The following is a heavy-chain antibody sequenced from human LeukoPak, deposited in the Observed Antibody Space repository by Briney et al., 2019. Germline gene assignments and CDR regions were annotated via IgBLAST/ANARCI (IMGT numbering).Heavy chain of an antibody. Sequence: SETLSLTCTVSGGSMSSSSYYWVWIRQSPGKGLEWIGSIYYSGANHYNPSLKSRVTMSVDTSKNQFSVKLTSVTATDTAVYYCVRVRGYWLVRGYLDYWGQGTQVTVSS. CDR2: IYYSGAN. V-gene: IGHV4-39*02. D-gene: IGHD6-19*01. CDR1: GGSMSSSSYY. J-gene: IGHJ4*02. CDR3: VRVRGYWLVRGYLDY.